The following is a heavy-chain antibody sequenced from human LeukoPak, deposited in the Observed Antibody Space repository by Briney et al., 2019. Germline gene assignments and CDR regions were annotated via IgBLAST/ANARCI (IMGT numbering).Heavy chain of an antibody. D-gene: IGHD1-1*01. Sequence: ASVKVSCKASGYTFTSCYMHWVRQAPGQGLEWMGIINPSGGSTSYAQKFQGRVTMTRDTSTSTVYMELSSLRSEDTAVYYCARSDSNGGWFDPWGQGTLVTVSS. CDR1: GYTFTSCY. V-gene: IGHV1-46*01. J-gene: IGHJ5*02. CDR3: ARSDSNGGWFDP. CDR2: INPSGGST.